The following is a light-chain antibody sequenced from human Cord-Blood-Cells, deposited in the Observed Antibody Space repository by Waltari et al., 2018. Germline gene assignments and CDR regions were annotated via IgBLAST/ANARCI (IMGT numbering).Light chain of an antibody. J-gene: IGKJ1*01. Sequence: EIVMTQSPATLSVSPGERATLSCRASQSVSSNLAWYKKKPGQAPRLLIYGASPRATGIPARFSGSGSGTEFTLTISSLQSEDFAVYYCQQYNNHPRTFGQGTKVEIK. CDR1: QSVSSN. CDR2: GAS. V-gene: IGKV3-15*01. CDR3: QQYNNHPRT.